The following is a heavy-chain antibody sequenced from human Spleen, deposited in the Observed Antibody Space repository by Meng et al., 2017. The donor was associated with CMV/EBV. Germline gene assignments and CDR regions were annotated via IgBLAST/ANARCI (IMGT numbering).Heavy chain of an antibody. D-gene: IGHD3-10*01. V-gene: IGHV3-30-3*01. CDR3: AMINPAGGWFPGGY. CDR1: GFTFSSYA. J-gene: IGHJ4*02. CDR2: ISYDGSNK. Sequence: GGSLRLSCAASGFTFSSYAMHWVRQAPGKGLEWVAVISYDGSNKYYADSVKGRFTISRDNAKNSLYLQMNSLRAEDTALYYCAMINPAGGWFPGGYWGQGILVTVSS.